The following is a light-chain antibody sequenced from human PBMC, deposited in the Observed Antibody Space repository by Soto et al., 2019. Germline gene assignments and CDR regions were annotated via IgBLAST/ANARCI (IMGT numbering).Light chain of an antibody. Sequence: QSALTQPASGSGSPGQSITISCTGTSSDVGGYNYVSWYQQHPGKAPKLMIYEVSNRPSGVSNRFSGSKSGNTASLTISGLQAEDEADYYCSSYTSSSTYYVFGTGTKLTLL. V-gene: IGLV2-14*01. CDR3: SSYTSSSTYYV. CDR2: EVS. CDR1: SSDVGGYNY. J-gene: IGLJ1*01.